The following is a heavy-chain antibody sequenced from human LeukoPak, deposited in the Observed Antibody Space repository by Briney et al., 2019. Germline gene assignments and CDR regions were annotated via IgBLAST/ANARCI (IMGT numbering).Heavy chain of an antibody. CDR2: IIPIFGTA. J-gene: IGHJ4*02. D-gene: IGHD6-13*01. CDR1: GGTFSSYA. V-gene: IGHV1-69*13. Sequence: GASVKVSCKASGGTFSSYAISWVRQAPGQGLEWMGGIIPIFGTANYAQKFQGRVTITADESTSTAYMELSSLRSEDTAVYSCARDGVAARFDYWGQGTLVTVSS. CDR3: ARDGVAARFDY.